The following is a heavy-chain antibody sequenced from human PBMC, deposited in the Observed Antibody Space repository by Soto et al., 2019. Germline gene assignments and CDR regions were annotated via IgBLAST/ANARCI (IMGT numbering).Heavy chain of an antibody. Sequence: EVQLVESGGDLVQPGGSLRLSCAASGFTFSSYWMYWVRQAPGKGLVWVSRISSDGSRTTYADSVKGRFTISRDNAKNTLYLQMDSLRAEDTSLYYCATGDTIVGVVITNWGQGTLVTVSS. CDR3: ATGDTIVGVVITN. V-gene: IGHV3-74*01. CDR1: GFTFSSYW. D-gene: IGHD3-3*01. CDR2: ISSDGSRT. J-gene: IGHJ4*02.